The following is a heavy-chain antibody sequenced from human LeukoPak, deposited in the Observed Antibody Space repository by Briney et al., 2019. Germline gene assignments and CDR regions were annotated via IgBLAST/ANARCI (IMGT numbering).Heavy chain of an antibody. Sequence: ASVKVSCKASGYTFTSYYMHCVRQAPGQGLEWMGIINPSGGSTRYAQKFQGRVTMTRDMSTSTVYMELSSLRSEDTAVYYCARDVPYCGGDCHDAFDIWGQGTMVTVSS. CDR2: INPSGGST. D-gene: IGHD2-21*02. V-gene: IGHV1-46*01. CDR3: ARDVPYCGGDCHDAFDI. CDR1: GYTFTSYY. J-gene: IGHJ3*02.